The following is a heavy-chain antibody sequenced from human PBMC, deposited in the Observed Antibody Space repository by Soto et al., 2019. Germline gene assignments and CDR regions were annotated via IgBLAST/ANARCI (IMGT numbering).Heavy chain of an antibody. D-gene: IGHD6-6*01. J-gene: IGHJ5*02. Sequence: DVQLVESGGGMVPPGGSLRLSCVASGFTFRNFEMNWVRQVPGKGLEWISYISSSGRKAFYAESVKGRFTISRDNTGDSLFLQMNSLRVEDTGIYFCARDSIAAPNWFDPWGQGTRVIVSS. V-gene: IGHV3-48*03. CDR2: ISSSGRKA. CDR3: ARDSIAAPNWFDP. CDR1: GFTFRNFE.